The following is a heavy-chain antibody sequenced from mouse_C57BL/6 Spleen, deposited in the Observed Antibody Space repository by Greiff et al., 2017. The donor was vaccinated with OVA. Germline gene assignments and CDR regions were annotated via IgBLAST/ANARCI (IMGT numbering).Heavy chain of an antibody. D-gene: IGHD3-3*01. Sequence: EVQRVESGGGLVTPGESLKLSCAASGFTFSDYGMHCVRQAPEKGLEWVAYISSGSSTIYYADTVKGRFTISRDNAKNTLFLQMTSLRSEDTAMYYCAREGHYFDYWGQGTTLTVSS. CDR2: ISSGSSTI. J-gene: IGHJ2*01. V-gene: IGHV5-17*01. CDR1: GFTFSDYG. CDR3: AREGHYFDY.